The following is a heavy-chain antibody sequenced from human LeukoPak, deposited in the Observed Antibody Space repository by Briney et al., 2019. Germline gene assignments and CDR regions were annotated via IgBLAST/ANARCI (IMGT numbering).Heavy chain of an antibody. CDR1: GGTFSNYA. D-gene: IGHD3-10*01. CDR2: IIPILGIA. CDR3: ARFFYYGSGSYIDY. Sequence: SVTVSCMASGGTFSNYAISWVRQAPGQGLEWIGRIIPILGIANYAQKFQGRVTITADKSTSTAYMELSSLRSEDTAVYYCARFFYYGSGSYIDYWGQGTLVTVSS. V-gene: IGHV1-69*04. J-gene: IGHJ4*02.